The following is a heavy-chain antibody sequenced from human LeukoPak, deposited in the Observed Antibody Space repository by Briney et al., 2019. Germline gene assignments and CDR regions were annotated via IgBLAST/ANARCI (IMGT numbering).Heavy chain of an antibody. CDR3: ARDKVWKSYYGMDV. J-gene: IGHJ6*02. Sequence: SVKVSCKASGGTFSSYAISWVRQAPGQGPEWMGRIIPILGIANYAQKFQGRVTITADKSTSTAYMELSSLRSEDTAVYYCARDKVWKSYYGMDVWGQGTTVTVSS. D-gene: IGHD1-1*01. CDR2: IIPILGIA. V-gene: IGHV1-69*04. CDR1: GGTFSSYA.